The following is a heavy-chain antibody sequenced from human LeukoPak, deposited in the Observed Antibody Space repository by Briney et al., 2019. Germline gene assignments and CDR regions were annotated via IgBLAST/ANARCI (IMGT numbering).Heavy chain of an antibody. D-gene: IGHD1-26*01. Sequence: SETLSLTCTVSGGSISSYYWSWIRQPPGKGLEWIGYIYYSGSTNYNPSLKSRVTMSVDTSKNQFSLKLSSVTAADTAVYYCARAAKGYYPSNDAFDIWGQGTMVTVSS. V-gene: IGHV4-59*12. CDR1: GGSISSYY. J-gene: IGHJ3*02. CDR2: IYYSGST. CDR3: ARAAKGYYPSNDAFDI.